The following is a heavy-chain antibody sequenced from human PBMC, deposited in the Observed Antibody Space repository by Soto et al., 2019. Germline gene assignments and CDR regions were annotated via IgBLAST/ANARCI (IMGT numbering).Heavy chain of an antibody. CDR2: INPNSGGT. V-gene: IGHV1-2*02. CDR3: ARSSGTYSDFDY. Sequence: ASVKVSCKASGYSFTAYCVHWVRQAPGQGLEWMGWINPNSGGTNYAQRFQGRVAMTTDTSTNTAYTELNSLKSDDTALYFCARSSGTYSDFDYWGQGTQVTVSS. J-gene: IGHJ4*01. CDR1: GYSFTAYC. D-gene: IGHD1-26*01.